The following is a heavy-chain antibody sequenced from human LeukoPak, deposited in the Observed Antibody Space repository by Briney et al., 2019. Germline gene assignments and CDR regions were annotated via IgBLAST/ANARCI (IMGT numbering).Heavy chain of an antibody. CDR3: ARDAGIAVAESFDY. J-gene: IGHJ4*02. V-gene: IGHV6-1*01. D-gene: IGHD6-19*01. CDR1: GDSVSSNSAA. CDR2: TYYRSKWYN. Sequence: SQTLSLTFAISGDSVSSNSAAWNWIRQSPSRGLEWLGSTYYRSKWYNDYAVSVKSRITINPDTSKNQFSLQLNSVTPEDTAVYYCARDAGIAVAESFDYWGQGTLVTVSS.